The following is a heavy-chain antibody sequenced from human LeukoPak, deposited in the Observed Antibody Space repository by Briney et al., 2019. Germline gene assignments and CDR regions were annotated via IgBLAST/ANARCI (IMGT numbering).Heavy chain of an antibody. Sequence: PSETLSLTCAVYGGSFSGYYRSWIRQPPGKGLEWIGEINHSGSTNYNPSLKSRVTISVDTSKNQFSLKLSSVTAADTAVYYCARRITMVRGIPVDYWGQGTLVTVSS. CDR1: GGSFSGYY. CDR2: INHSGST. J-gene: IGHJ4*02. CDR3: ARRITMVRGIPVDY. V-gene: IGHV4-34*01. D-gene: IGHD3-10*01.